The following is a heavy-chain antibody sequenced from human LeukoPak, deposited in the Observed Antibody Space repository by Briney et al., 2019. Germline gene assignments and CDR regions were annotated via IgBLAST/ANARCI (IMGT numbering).Heavy chain of an antibody. D-gene: IGHD5-12*01. CDR2: ISYDGSNK. V-gene: IGHV3-30*01. CDR3: ARDLATLGMDV. CDR1: GFTFSSYG. J-gene: IGHJ6*04. Sequence: GGSLRLSCAASGFTFSSYGLHWVCQAPGKGLEWVAGISYDGSNKYYADSVKGRFTISRDNSKNTVYLQMNSLRAEDTAVYYCARDLATLGMDVWGKGTTVTVSS.